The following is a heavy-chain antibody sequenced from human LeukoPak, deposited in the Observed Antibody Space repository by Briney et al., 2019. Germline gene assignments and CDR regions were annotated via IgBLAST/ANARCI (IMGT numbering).Heavy chain of an antibody. J-gene: IGHJ5*02. CDR1: GGSFSGYY. CDR2: INHSGST. CDR3: AGRFVRGRYSSGSYYAFNQYNWFDP. Sequence: SETLSLTCAVYGGSFSGYYWSWIRQPPGKGLEWIGEINHSGSTNYNPSLKSRVTISVDTSKNQFSLKLSSVTAADTAVYYCAGRFVRGRYSSGSYYAFNQYNWFDPWGQGTLVTVSS. D-gene: IGHD3-10*01. V-gene: IGHV4-34*01.